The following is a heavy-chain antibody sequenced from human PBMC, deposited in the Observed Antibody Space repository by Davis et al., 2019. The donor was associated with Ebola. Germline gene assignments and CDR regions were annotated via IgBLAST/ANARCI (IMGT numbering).Heavy chain of an antibody. CDR1: GGSISSGGYY. CDR2: IYYSGST. Sequence: SETLSLTCTVSGGSISSGGYYWSWIRQPPGKGLEWIGYIYYSGSTYYNPSLKSRVTISVDTSKNQFSLKLSSVTAADTAVYYCARGDIVVVPAALLYYYYGMDVWGQGTTVTVSS. J-gene: IGHJ6*02. D-gene: IGHD2-2*01. CDR3: ARGDIVVVPAALLYYYYGMDV. V-gene: IGHV4-31*03.